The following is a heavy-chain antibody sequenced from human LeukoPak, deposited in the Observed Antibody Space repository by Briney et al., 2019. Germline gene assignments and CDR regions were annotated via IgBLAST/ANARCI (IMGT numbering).Heavy chain of an antibody. Sequence: ASVKVSCKASGYTFTGYYMHWVRQAPGQGLEWMGIINPSGGSTSYAQKFQGRVTMTRDTSTSTVYMELSSLRSEDTAVYYCARDITFAPTALGIWGQGTMVTVSS. V-gene: IGHV1-46*01. CDR2: INPSGGST. CDR3: ARDITFAPTALGI. D-gene: IGHD3-16*01. CDR1: GYTFTGYY. J-gene: IGHJ3*02.